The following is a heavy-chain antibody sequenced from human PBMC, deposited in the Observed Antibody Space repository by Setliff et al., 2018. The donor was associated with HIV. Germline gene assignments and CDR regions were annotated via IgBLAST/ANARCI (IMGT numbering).Heavy chain of an antibody. CDR1: GGFISPYY. CDR3: AREECTSWPRVHY. D-gene: IGHD6-13*01. CDR2: MHTSGST. V-gene: IGHV4-4*07. Sequence: SETLSLTCSVSGGFISPYYWSWIRQPAGKGLEWIGRMHTSGSTSYSPSLKSRVTISIDTSKNQFSLELTSLIAADTAVYYCAREECTSWPRVHYWGQGALVTVSS. J-gene: IGHJ4*02.